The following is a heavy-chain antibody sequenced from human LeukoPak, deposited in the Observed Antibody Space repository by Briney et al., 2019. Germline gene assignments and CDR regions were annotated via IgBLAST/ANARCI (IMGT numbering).Heavy chain of an antibody. CDR1: GFTFGDYA. CDR3: TRSTYYGSGSSRY. CDR2: IRSKAYGGTT. Sequence: GGSLRLSCTASGFTFGDYAMSWFRQAPGKGLEWVGFIRSKAYGGTTEYAASVEGRFTISRDDSKSIAYLQMNSLKTEDTAVYYCTRSTYYGSGSSRYWGQGTLVTVSS. V-gene: IGHV3-49*03. J-gene: IGHJ4*02. D-gene: IGHD3-10*01.